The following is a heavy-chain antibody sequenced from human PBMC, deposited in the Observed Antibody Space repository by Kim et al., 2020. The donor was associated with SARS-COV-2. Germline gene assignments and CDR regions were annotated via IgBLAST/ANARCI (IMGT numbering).Heavy chain of an antibody. J-gene: IGHJ4*02. V-gene: IGHV3-30*03. CDR2: ISYDGSNK. CDR3: ASGIVGLPSDDY. D-gene: IGHD1-26*01. CDR1: GFTFSSYG. Sequence: GGSLRLSCAASGFTFSSYGMHWVRQAPGKGLEWVAVISYDGSNKYYADSVKGRFTISRDNSKNTLYLQMNSLRAEDTAVYYCASGIVGLPSDDYWGQGTLVTVSS.